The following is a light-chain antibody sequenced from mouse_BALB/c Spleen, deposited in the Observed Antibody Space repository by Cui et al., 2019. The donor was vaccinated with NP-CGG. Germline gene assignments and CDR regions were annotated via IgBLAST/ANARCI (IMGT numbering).Light chain of an antibody. J-gene: IGLJ1*01. Sequence: QAVVTPEAALTTSPGETVTLPCRSSTAAVTTSNYANWVQEKPDHLFTGLIGGTNNRAPGVPARFSGSLIGDKAALTITGAQTEDEAVYFCALWYSNHWVFGGGTKLTVL. V-gene: IGLV1*01. CDR3: ALWYSNHWV. CDR2: GTN. CDR1: TAAVTTSNY.